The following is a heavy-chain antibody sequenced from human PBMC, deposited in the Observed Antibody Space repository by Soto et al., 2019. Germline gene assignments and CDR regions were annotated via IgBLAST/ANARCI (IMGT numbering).Heavy chain of an antibody. D-gene: IGHD6-6*01. CDR1: GGSISSSSYY. J-gene: IGHJ4*02. V-gene: IGHV4-39*01. Sequence: PLETLSLTCTVSGGSISSSSYYWGWIRQPPGKGLEWIGSIYYSGSTYYNPSLKSRVTISVDTSKNQFSLKLSSVTAADTAVYYCARHHQTKYSSSSRYYFDYWGQGTLVTVSS. CDR2: IYYSGST. CDR3: ARHHQTKYSSSSRYYFDY.